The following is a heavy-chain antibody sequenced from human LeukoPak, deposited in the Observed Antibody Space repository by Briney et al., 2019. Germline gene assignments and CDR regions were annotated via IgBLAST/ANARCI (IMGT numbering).Heavy chain of an antibody. Sequence: GASVKVSCKASGGTFSSYAISWVRQAPGQGLEWMGGIIPIFGTASYAQKFQGRVTITADESTSTAYMELSSLRSEDTAVYYCELIGGPADNWFDPWGQGTLVTVSS. CDR1: GGTFSSYA. V-gene: IGHV1-69*13. CDR3: ELIGGPADNWFDP. D-gene: IGHD3-16*01. J-gene: IGHJ5*02. CDR2: IIPIFGTA.